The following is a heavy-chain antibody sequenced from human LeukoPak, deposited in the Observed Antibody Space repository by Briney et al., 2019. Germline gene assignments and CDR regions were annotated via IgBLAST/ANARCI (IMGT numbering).Heavy chain of an antibody. V-gene: IGHV3-7*04. CDR3: ARGSSSSYLGAFDI. D-gene: IGHD3-22*01. CDR1: GFTFISYW. J-gene: IGHJ3*02. CDR2: IKQEGSEI. Sequence: GRPLRLSCAAAGFTFISYWMTWVRQAPGKWLEWVANIKQEGSEICYVDTEKDRFTITRDNAKNSLYLQMNSLRAEDTAVYYCARGSSSSYLGAFDIWGQGTMVTVSS.